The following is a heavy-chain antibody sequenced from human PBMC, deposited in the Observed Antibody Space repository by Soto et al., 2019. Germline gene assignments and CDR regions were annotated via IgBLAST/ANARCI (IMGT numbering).Heavy chain of an antibody. J-gene: IGHJ2*01. CDR1: GFTFSIYA. V-gene: IGHV3-23*01. CDR2: ISGSGGST. Sequence: EVHLLESGGGLVQPGGSLRLSCAVSGFTFSIYAMSWVRQAPGKGLEWVSGISGSGGSTDYADSVKGRFTISRDNSKKPLYRQMTNLRAEDPAVYSWAKEGAPNWYFDPWGRGTLVTVSS. CDR3: AKEGAPNWYFDP.